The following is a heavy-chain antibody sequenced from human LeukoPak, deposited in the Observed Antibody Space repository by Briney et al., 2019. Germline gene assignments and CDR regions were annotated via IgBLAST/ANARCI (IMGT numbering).Heavy chain of an antibody. D-gene: IGHD3-3*01. Sequence: GGSLRLSCAASGFTFSDYSMHWVRQAPGKGLESVAFIRYDASNKYYGDSVKGRFTVSRDNVKNTLYLQMNSLRTEDTSVYYCDKHFRRRRLRSWSFPLWRRGALVTVYS. CDR3: DKHFRRRRLRSWSFPL. CDR2: IRYDASNK. V-gene: IGHV3-30*02. J-gene: IGHJ2*01. CDR1: GFTFSDYS.